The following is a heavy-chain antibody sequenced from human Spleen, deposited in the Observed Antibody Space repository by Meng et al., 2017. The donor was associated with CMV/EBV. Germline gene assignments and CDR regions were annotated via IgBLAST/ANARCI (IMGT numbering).Heavy chain of an antibody. V-gene: IGHV4-31*02. D-gene: IGHD2-2*02. CDR2: IYYSGST. J-gene: IGHJ4*02. CDR1: SSSSGGYY. Sequence: SSSSGGYYWSWIRQHPGKGLEWIGYIYYSGSTYYNPPLKSRVTISVDTSKNQFSLKLSSVTAADTAVYYCARGVGYCSSTSCYIDYWGQGTLVTVSS. CDR3: ARGVGYCSSTSCYIDY.